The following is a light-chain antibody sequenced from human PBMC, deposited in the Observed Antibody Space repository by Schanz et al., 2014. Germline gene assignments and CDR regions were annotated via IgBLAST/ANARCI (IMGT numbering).Light chain of an antibody. Sequence: EIQLTQSPSSLSASVGDRVTITCQASRDISNYLNWYQQKSGKAPKLLIYDASNLATGVPSRFSGSGSGTDFTFTISSLQPEDIATYYCQQYDNLPITFGPGTKVEI. CDR1: RDISNY. CDR3: QQYDNLPIT. CDR2: DAS. V-gene: IGKV1-33*01. J-gene: IGKJ3*01.